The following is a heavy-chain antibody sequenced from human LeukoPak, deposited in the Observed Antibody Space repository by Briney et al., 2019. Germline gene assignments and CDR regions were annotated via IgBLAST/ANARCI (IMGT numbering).Heavy chain of an antibody. Sequence: ASVKVSCKASGYTFTGYYMHWVRQAPGQGLEWMGWINPNSGGTNYAQKFRGRVTMTRDTSISTAYMELSRLRSDDTAVYYCARVEGGWDSSGYYFEYFQHWGQGTLVTVSS. CDR3: ARVEGGWDSSGYYFEYFQH. V-gene: IGHV1-2*02. CDR1: GYTFTGYY. J-gene: IGHJ1*01. D-gene: IGHD3-22*01. CDR2: INPNSGGT.